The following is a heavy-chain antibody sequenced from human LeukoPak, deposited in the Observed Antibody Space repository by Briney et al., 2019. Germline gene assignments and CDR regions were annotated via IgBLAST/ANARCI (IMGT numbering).Heavy chain of an antibody. V-gene: IGHV4-59*08. J-gene: IGHJ6*03. D-gene: IGHD3-10*01. CDR2: IYYSGST. CDR3: ARRRAYYGSGSYTQPYSYYYYMDV. Sequence: PSETLSLTCTVSGGSIGTYYWSWIRQPPGKGLEWIGYIYYSGSTNYNPSLKSRVTISVDTSKHQFSLKLSSLTAADTAVYYCARRRAYYGSGSYTQPYSYYYYMDVWGNGTTVTISS. CDR1: GGSIGTYY.